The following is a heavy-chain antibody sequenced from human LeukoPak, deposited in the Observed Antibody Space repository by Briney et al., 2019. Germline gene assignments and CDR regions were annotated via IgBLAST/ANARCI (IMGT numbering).Heavy chain of an antibody. CDR1: GFTFSSYA. D-gene: IGHD3-9*01. CDR3: ARQYYDILTGSAPHDAFDI. CDR2: ISYDGSNK. V-gene: IGHV3-30-3*01. Sequence: PGGSLRLSCAASGFTFSSYAMHWVRQAPGKGLEWVAVISYDGSNKYYADSVKGRFTISRDNSKNTLYLQMNSLRAEDTAVYYCARQYYDILTGSAPHDAFDIWGQGTMVTVSS. J-gene: IGHJ3*02.